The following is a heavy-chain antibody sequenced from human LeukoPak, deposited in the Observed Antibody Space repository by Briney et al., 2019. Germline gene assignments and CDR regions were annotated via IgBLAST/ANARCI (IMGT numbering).Heavy chain of an antibody. CDR2: INHSGST. J-gene: IGHJ4*02. CDR1: GGSFSGYY. V-gene: IGHV4-34*01. D-gene: IGHD6-19*01. Sequence: SETLSLTCAVYGGSFSGYYWSWIRQPPGKGLEWIGEINHSGSTNYNPSLKSRVTISVDTSKNQFSLKLSSVTAADTAVYCCARGPPYSSGWYNYWGQGTLVTVSS. CDR3: ARGPPYSSGWYNY.